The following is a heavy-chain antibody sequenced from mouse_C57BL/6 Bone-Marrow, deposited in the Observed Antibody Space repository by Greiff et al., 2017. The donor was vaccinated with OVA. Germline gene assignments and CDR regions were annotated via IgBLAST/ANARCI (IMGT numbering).Heavy chain of an antibody. D-gene: IGHD1-1*01. Sequence: EVMLVESGGGLVKPGGSLKLSCAASGFTFSSYAMSWVRQTPEKRLEWVATISDGGSYTYYPDNVKGRFTISRDNAKNNLYLQMSHLKSEDTAMYYCARDEYYGSSYRYYYAMDYWGQGTSVTVSS. CDR1: GFTFSSYA. CDR3: ARDEYYGSSYRYYYAMDY. CDR2: ISDGGSYT. J-gene: IGHJ4*01. V-gene: IGHV5-4*01.